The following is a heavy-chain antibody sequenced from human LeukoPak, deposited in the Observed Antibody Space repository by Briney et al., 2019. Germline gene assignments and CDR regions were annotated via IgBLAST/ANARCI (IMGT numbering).Heavy chain of an antibody. CDR1: GGSISSGSYY. V-gene: IGHV4-61*02. Sequence: SETLSLTCTVSGGSISSGSYYWSWIRQPAGKGLEWIGRIYTSGSTNYNPSLKSRVTISVDTSNNQFSLKLSSVTAADTAVYYCARHPFRDYFDYWGQGTLVTVSS. J-gene: IGHJ4*02. CDR2: IYTSGST. CDR3: ARHPFRDYFDY.